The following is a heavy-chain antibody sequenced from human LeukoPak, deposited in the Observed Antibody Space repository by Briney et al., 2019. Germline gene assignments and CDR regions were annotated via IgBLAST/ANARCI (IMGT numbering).Heavy chain of an antibody. CDR3: ATPGVAARDY. CDR2: ISSSSSYI. Sequence: PGGSLRLSCAASGFTFSSYAMSWVRQAPGKGLEWVSSISSSSSYIYYADSVKGRFTISRDNAKNSLYLQMNSLRAEDTAVYYCATPGVAARDYWGQGTLVTVSS. D-gene: IGHD6-6*01. CDR1: GFTFSSYA. J-gene: IGHJ4*02. V-gene: IGHV3-21*01.